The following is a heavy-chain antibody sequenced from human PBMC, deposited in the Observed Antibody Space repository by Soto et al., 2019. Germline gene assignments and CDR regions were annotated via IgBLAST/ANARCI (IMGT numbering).Heavy chain of an antibody. Sequence: SVKFSCKASGGTCSRYDISWVRQSTGEGREWMGGIIPIFGTANYAQKFQGRVTITADESTSTSYMELSSLRCEDTAVYYCARSTYYYDSSGYYFDYWGEGTLAKVSS. CDR3: ARSTYYYDSSGYYFDY. CDR1: GGTCSRYD. CDR2: IIPIFGTA. V-gene: IGHV1-69*13. D-gene: IGHD3-22*01. J-gene: IGHJ4*02.